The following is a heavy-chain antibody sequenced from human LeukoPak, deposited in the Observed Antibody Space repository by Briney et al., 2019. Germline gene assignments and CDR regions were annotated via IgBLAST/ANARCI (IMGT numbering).Heavy chain of an antibody. Sequence: GASVTVSCTASGYTFTSYDIYWVRQAPGQGLGWMGWMNPNSGNTGYAQKFQGRVTMTRNTSISTAYMEQSSLRSEDTAVYYCAREGYSSSWAPYYYYYYGMDVWGQGTTVTVSS. J-gene: IGHJ6*02. CDR1: GYTFTSYD. CDR2: MNPNSGNT. CDR3: AREGYSSSWAPYYYYYYGMDV. V-gene: IGHV1-8*01. D-gene: IGHD6-13*01.